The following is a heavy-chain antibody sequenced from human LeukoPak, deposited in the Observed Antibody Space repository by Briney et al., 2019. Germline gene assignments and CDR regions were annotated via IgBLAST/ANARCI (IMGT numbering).Heavy chain of an antibody. Sequence: SETLSLTCVVYGGSFSGDYWSWIRQPPGRGLEWIGEINHSGRTNYNPSLKSRVTISVDTSKNQFSLKLSSVTAADTAVYYCARGGYWAFDYWGQGALVIVSS. CDR1: GGSFSGDY. CDR2: INHSGRT. CDR3: ARGGYWAFDY. D-gene: IGHD2-8*02. V-gene: IGHV4-34*01. J-gene: IGHJ4*02.